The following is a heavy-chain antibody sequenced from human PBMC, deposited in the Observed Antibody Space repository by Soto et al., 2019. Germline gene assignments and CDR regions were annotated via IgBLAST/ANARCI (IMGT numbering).Heavy chain of an antibody. CDR2: ISSSSSYI. D-gene: IGHD2-2*01. J-gene: IGHJ5*02. CDR1: EATFRANP. Sequence: VQLVQSGAEVKKPWSSVKVSCKASEATFRANPISWVQQPPGKGLDGVSSISSSSSYIYYADSVKGRFTISRDNAKHSLYLQMNSLRAEDTAVYYCARGEYCSSTSCSKPYNWFDPWGQGTLVTVSS. V-gene: IGHV3-21*01. CDR3: ARGEYCSSTSCSKPYNWFDP.